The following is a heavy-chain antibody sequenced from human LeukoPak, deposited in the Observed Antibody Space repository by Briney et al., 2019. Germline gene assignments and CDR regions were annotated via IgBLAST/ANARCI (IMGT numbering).Heavy chain of an antibody. Sequence: SETLSLTCTVSGRSISSHYWSWIRQPPGKGLEWIGYIYCSRSTNYNPSLKSRVIISVDTSKNQFSLKLSSVTAADTAVYYCAGGHRVYAPHDAFDIWGQGTMVTVSS. J-gene: IGHJ3*02. CDR1: GRSISSHY. D-gene: IGHD2-8*01. CDR2: IYCSRST. V-gene: IGHV4-59*11. CDR3: AGGHRVYAPHDAFDI.